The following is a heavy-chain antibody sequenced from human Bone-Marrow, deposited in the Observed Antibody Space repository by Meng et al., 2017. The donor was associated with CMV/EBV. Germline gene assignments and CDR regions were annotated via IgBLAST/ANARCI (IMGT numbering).Heavy chain of an antibody. V-gene: IGHV5-51*01. CDR2: IYPGDSDT. CDR3: ARRAGQYHIPDY. J-gene: IGHJ4*02. D-gene: IGHD2-2*01. Sequence: GGSLRLSCKGSGYSFTSYWIGWVRQMPGKGLEWMGTIYPGDSDTRYSPSFQGQVTISADKSISTAYLQWSSLKASDTAMYYCARRAGQYHIPDYWGQGTLVTVSS. CDR1: GYSFTSYW.